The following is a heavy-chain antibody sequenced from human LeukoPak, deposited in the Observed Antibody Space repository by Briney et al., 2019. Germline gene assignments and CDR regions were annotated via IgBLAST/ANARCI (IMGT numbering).Heavy chain of an antibody. Sequence: PSETLSLTCTVSGGSFRSSSYYWGWIRQTPGKGLEWIGSVYYGRSPYFNPSLESRATISVDTSKNHFSLKMSSVTAADTAVYYCARSSGTGTFSYWGQGTLVTVSS. CDR1: GGSFRSSSYY. CDR3: ARSSGTGTFSY. J-gene: IGHJ4*02. CDR2: VYYGRSP. V-gene: IGHV4-39*02. D-gene: IGHD6-25*01.